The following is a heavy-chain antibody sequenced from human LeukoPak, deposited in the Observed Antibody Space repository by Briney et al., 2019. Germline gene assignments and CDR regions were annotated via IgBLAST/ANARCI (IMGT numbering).Heavy chain of an antibody. J-gene: IGHJ4*02. CDR2: ISSGSTI. V-gene: IGHV3-11*01. Sequence: GGSLRLSCAASGFTFSDYYMSWIRQAPGKGLEWVSYISSGSTIYYADSVKGRFTISRDNAKNSLYLQMNSLRDEDTAVYYCARDRLVRGVVPRAFDYWGQGTLVTVSS. CDR1: GFTFSDYY. CDR3: ARDRLVRGVVPRAFDY. D-gene: IGHD3-10*01.